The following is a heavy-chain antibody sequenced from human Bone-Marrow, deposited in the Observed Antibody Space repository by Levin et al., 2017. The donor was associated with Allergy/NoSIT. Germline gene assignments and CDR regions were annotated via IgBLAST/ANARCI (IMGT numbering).Heavy chain of an antibody. D-gene: IGHD5-12*01. CDR2: IRGKAFGGTR. CDR3: SRSCGGLATTRCDYYGMDV. J-gene: IGHJ6*02. CDR1: GFTFGDNA. V-gene: IGHV3-49*03. Sequence: GGSLRLSCTPSGFTFGDNAIIWFRQAPGKGLEWVSFIRGKAFGGTREYAASVKGRFTISRDESKSAAYLQMNSLKTEDKAVSFCSRSCGGLATTRCDYYGMDVWGQGTTVTVSS.